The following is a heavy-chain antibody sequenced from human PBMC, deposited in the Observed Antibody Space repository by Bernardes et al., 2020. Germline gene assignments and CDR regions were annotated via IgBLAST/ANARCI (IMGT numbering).Heavy chain of an antibody. CDR3: ARGGRFLEWLLHDAFDI. D-gene: IGHD3-3*01. CDR1: GFTFSSYS. CDR2: ISSSSSTI. J-gene: IGHJ3*02. V-gene: IGHV3-48*01. Sequence: GGSLRLSCAASGFTFSSYSMNWVRQAPGKGLEWVSYISSSSSTIYYADSVKGRFTISRDNAKNSLYLQMNSLRAEDTAVYYCARGGRFLEWLLHDAFDIWGQGTMVTVSS.